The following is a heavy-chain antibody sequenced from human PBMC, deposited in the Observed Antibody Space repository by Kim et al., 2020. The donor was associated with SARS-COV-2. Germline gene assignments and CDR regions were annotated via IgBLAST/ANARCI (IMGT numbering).Heavy chain of an antibody. CDR3: ARASDGIVVVITGGFDY. D-gene: IGHD3-22*01. J-gene: IGHJ4*02. V-gene: IGHV4-39*01. CDR1: GGSISSSSYY. CDR2: IYYSGST. Sequence: SETLSLTCTVSGGSISSSSYYWGWIRQPPGKGLEWIGSIYYSGSTYYNPSLKSRVTISVDTSKNQFSLKLSSVTAADTAVYYCARASDGIVVVITGGFDYWGQGTLVTVSS.